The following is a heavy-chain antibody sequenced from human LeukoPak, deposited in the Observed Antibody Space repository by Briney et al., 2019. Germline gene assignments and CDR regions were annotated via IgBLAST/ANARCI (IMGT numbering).Heavy chain of an antibody. CDR3: AKRRSGSSGWFPFDS. Sequence: GGSLRLSCVASGFTFSAYVMAWVRQAPGKGLEWVSGISGSGVSAYYGDSVKGRFTISRDNPKNTAYLQMDSLRAEDTAVYYCAKRRSGSSGWFPFDSWGQGTLVTVSS. V-gene: IGHV3-23*01. CDR2: ISGSGVSA. D-gene: IGHD6-19*01. J-gene: IGHJ4*02. CDR1: GFTFSAYV.